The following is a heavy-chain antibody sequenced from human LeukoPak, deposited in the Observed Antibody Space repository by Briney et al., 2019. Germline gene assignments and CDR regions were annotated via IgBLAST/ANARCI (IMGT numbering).Heavy chain of an antibody. V-gene: IGHV4-59*01. Sequence: PSETLSLTCTVSGGSISSYYWGWIRQPPGKGLEWIGYIDYSGWTNYNPSLKSRVTISVDTSKNQFSLKLSSVTAADTAVYYCARDRASGSGKYYFDYWGQGTLVTVSS. CDR2: IDYSGWT. CDR1: GGSISSYY. D-gene: IGHD3-10*01. CDR3: ARDRASGSGKYYFDY. J-gene: IGHJ4*02.